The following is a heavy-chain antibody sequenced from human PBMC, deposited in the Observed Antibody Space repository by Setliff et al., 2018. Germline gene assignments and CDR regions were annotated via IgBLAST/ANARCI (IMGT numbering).Heavy chain of an antibody. J-gene: IGHJ4*02. Sequence: GGSLRLSCAASGFTFTNYWMHWVRQAPGKGLEWVSYISGSGSTTYYADSVKGRFTISRDNAKDSLYLQMNSLRAEDTAVYYCARDPPYYDFWSGYSFDYWGQGTLVTVSS. CDR3: ARDPPYYDFWSGYSFDY. CDR1: GFTFTNYW. V-gene: IGHV3-48*04. D-gene: IGHD3-3*01. CDR2: ISGSGSTT.